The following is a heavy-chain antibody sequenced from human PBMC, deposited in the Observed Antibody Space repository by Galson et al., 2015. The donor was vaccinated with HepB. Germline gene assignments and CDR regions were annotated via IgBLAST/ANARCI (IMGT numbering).Heavy chain of an antibody. CDR2: IIPILGTA. J-gene: IGHJ4*02. D-gene: IGHD3-16*01. CDR1: GGTFSSYA. CDR3: ARDGGLETFDY. V-gene: IGHV1-69*04. Sequence: SVKVSCKASGGTFSSYAISWVRQAPGQGLEWMGRIIPILGTANYAQKFQGRVTITADKSTSTAYMELSSLRSEDTAVYYCARDGGLETFDYWGQGTLVTVSS.